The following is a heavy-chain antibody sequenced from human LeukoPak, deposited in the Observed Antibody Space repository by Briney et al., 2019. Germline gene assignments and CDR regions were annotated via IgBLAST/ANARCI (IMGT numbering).Heavy chain of an antibody. Sequence: QPGRSLRLSCAASGFTFSSYGMHWVRQAPGKGLEWVAVISYDGSNKYYADSVKGRFTISRDNAKNTLYLQMDSLRAEDTAVYYCARDLGYCSGGTCWGQGTLVTVSS. J-gene: IGHJ4*02. CDR1: GFTFSSYG. CDR2: ISYDGSNK. D-gene: IGHD2-15*01. CDR3: ARDLGYCSGGTC. V-gene: IGHV3-30*03.